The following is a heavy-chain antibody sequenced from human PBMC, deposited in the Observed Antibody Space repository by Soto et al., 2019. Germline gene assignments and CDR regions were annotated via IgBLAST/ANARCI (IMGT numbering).Heavy chain of an antibody. CDR1: GFTFSSYA. CDR2: ISGDGSST. CDR3: AKDWEFDWPNYYFDY. V-gene: IGHV3-23*01. Sequence: PVGSLRLSCAASGFTFSSYAMSWVRQAPGKGLEWVSAISGDGSSTYSADSGKGRFTISRDNSKNTLYLQMNSLRAEDTAVYYCAKDWEFDWPNYYFDYWGQGTLVTVSS. J-gene: IGHJ4*02. D-gene: IGHD3-9*01.